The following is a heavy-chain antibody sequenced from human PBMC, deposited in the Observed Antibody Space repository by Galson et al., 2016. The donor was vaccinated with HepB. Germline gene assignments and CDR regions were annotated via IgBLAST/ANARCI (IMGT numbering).Heavy chain of an antibody. CDR3: ARGLAAAWGSLAY. CDR2: VNHLGGA. CDR1: GGSLTNAY. D-gene: IGHD3-16*01. J-gene: IGHJ4*02. V-gene: IGHV4-34*01. Sequence: SETLSLTCDVFGGSLTNAYWTWIRQPPGKGLEWIGEVNHLGGATYNPSLKGRGTLSVDMSKSQFSLRLTSVTAADTAVYYCARGLAAAWGSLAYWGQGTLVIVSS.